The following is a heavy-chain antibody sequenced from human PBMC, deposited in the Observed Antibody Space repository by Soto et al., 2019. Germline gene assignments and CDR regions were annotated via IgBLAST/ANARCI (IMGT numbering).Heavy chain of an antibody. Sequence: PGGSLRLSCAASGFTFSSYAMSWVRQAPGKGLEWVSAISGSGGSTYYADSVKGRFTISRDNSKNTLYLQMNGLRAEDTAVYYCAKDHGVDILTGYFPSWGEGKLAPVSS. CDR2: ISGSGGST. V-gene: IGHV3-23*01. J-gene: IGHJ5*02. CDR1: GFTFSSYA. CDR3: AKDHGVDILTGYFPS. D-gene: IGHD3-9*01.